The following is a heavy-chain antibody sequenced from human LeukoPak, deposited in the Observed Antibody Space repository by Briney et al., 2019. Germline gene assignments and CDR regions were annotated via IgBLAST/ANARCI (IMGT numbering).Heavy chain of an antibody. Sequence: GGSLRLSCAASGFTFSSYSMTWVRQAPGKGLEWVSSMSSGSTYIYYADSVRGRFTISRDNAKNSLFLVMNSLRAEDTAVYYCAAWEQLWAPSSFDYWGQGTLVSVSS. CDR2: MSSGSTYI. CDR3: AAWEQLWAPSSFDY. D-gene: IGHD1-26*01. V-gene: IGHV3-21*01. J-gene: IGHJ4*02. CDR1: GFTFSSYS.